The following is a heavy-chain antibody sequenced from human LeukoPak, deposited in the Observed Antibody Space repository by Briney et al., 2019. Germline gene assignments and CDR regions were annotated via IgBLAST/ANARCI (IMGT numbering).Heavy chain of an antibody. CDR2: IYSGGST. D-gene: IGHD6-19*01. CDR1: GFTVSSNY. V-gene: IGHV3-53*01. CDR3: ARDGFVGQWLGYDAFDI. Sequence: SGGSLRLSCAASGFTVSSNYMSWVRQGPGKGLEWVSVIYSGGSTYYAASVKGGFAIFRDNAKNTLDLQMNSLRAEDTAVYYCARDGFVGQWLGYDAFDIWGQGTMVTVSS. J-gene: IGHJ3*02.